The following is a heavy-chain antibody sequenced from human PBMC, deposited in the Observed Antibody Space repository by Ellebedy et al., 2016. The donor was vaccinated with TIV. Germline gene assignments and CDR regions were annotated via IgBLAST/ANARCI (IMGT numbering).Heavy chain of an antibody. V-gene: IGHV3-7*01. Sequence: PGGSLRLSCAASGFTFSSYWMSWVRQAPGKGLEWVANIKQDGTEKYYVDSVKGRFTISRDNAKNSLYLKMNSLRAEDTAVYYCARVITLATGTGYYFDYWGQGTLVTVSS. CDR3: ARVITLATGTGYYFDY. D-gene: IGHD5-12*01. J-gene: IGHJ4*02. CDR2: IKQDGTEK. CDR1: GFTFSSYW.